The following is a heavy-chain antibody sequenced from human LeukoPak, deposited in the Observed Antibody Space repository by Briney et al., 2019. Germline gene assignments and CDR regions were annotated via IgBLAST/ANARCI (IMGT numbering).Heavy chain of an antibody. CDR2: ISWNSGSI. Sequence: PGRSLRLSCAASGFTFDDYAMHWVWQAPGKGLEWVSGISWNSGSIGYADSVKGRFTISRDNAKNSLYLQMNSLRAEDTALYYCAKETLNQLPFGPINNAFDIWGQGTMVTVSS. D-gene: IGHD2-2*01. J-gene: IGHJ3*02. CDR1: GFTFDDYA. CDR3: AKETLNQLPFGPINNAFDI. V-gene: IGHV3-9*01.